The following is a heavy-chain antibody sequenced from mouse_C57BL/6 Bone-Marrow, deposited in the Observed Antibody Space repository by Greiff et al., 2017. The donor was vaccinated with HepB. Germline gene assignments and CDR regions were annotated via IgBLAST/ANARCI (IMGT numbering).Heavy chain of an antibody. Sequence: EVKLVESGGGLVQPGGSMKLSCAASGFTFSDAWMDWVRQSPEKGLEWVAEIRNKANNHATYYAESVKGRFTISRDDSKSSVYLQMNSLRAEDTGIYYCTRSDGYYVPYAMDYWGQGTSVTVSS. J-gene: IGHJ4*01. CDR1: GFTFSDAW. CDR3: TRSDGYYVPYAMDY. D-gene: IGHD2-3*01. CDR2: IRNKANNHAT. V-gene: IGHV6-6*01.